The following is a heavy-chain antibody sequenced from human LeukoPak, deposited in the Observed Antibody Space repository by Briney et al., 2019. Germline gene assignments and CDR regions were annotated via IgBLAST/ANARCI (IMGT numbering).Heavy chain of an antibody. V-gene: IGHV3-33*06. D-gene: IGHD1/OR15-1a*01. CDR3: AKMREQLPPLYYFDMDV. CDR1: VFTLNSYG. CDR2: IWYDGSNT. Sequence: GGSLRLSCAPPVFTLNSYGMHCVPQAPGKGRERGADIWYDGSNTSHTDSVKGRFTISRDDSKNTMFLQMTSLRVEDAAVYYCAKMREQLPPLYYFDMDVWGKGPTVTVSS. J-gene: IGHJ6*03.